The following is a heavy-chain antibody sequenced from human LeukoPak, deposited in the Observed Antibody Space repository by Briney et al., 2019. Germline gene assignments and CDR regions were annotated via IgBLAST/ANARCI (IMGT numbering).Heavy chain of an antibody. Sequence: PGGSLRLSCAASGFTFSNYWVHWVRQAPGKGLEWVARINSDGSTINHADSVRGRFTISRDNAENTLYLQMSSLRAEDTAIYFCARAAYYRFDYWGQGTLVTVSS. CDR2: INSDGSTI. D-gene: IGHD1-26*01. J-gene: IGHJ4*02. CDR3: ARAAYYRFDY. CDR1: GFTFSNYW. V-gene: IGHV3-74*01.